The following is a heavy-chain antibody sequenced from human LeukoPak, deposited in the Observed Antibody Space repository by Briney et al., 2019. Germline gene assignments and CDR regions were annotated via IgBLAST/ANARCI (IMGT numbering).Heavy chain of an antibody. CDR1: GYTVTSYG. J-gene: IGHJ4*02. D-gene: IGHD2-8*01. CDR3: ARVHIVLMVFSFFDY. Sequence: ASVKVSCKASGYTVTSYGISWVRQAPGQGLEWMGWIDPDSGDTNYTQRFQDRGTFTRDTAISTGYMELSSLRSDDTAVYYCARVHIVLMVFSFFDYWGQGTLVTVSS. V-gene: IGHV1-2*02. CDR2: IDPDSGDT.